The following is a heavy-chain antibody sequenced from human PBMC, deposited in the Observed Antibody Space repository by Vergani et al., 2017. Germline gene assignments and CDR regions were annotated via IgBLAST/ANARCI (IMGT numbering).Heavy chain of an antibody. Sequence: QVQLQQWGAGLLKPSETLSLTCAVYGGSFSGYYWSWIRQPPGTGLEWIGEINHSGSTNYNPSLKSRVTISVDTSKNQFSLKLSSVTAADTAVYYCARGSIAARPLDYWGQGTLVTVSS. CDR1: GGSFSGYY. V-gene: IGHV4-34*01. J-gene: IGHJ4*02. CDR3: ARGSIAARPLDY. D-gene: IGHD6-6*01. CDR2: INHSGST.